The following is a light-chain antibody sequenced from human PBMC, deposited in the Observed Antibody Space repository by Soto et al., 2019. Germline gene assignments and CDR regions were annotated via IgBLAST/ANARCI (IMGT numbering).Light chain of an antibody. J-gene: IGKJ4*01. CDR2: DAS. V-gene: IGKV3-11*01. CDR1: HSVGSD. CDR3: QQRGTWLT. Sequence: EIVLTQSPATLSLSPGETATLSCRASHSVGSDLGWYQQQPGQAPRLLVFDASSRATGTTARFSGSGSGTDFTLTIYNLQPEDVAVYYCQQRGTWLTFGGGTKVQIK.